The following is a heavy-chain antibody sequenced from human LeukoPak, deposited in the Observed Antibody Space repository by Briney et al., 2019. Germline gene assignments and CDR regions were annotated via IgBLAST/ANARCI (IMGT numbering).Heavy chain of an antibody. J-gene: IGHJ4*02. Sequence: SETLSLTCNVSGDSVTSDNFYWAFIRQPPGKGPEWIGTIYRSGSAYHNPSLKSRVTISVDTSKNQFSLKLSSVTAADTAVYYCATAVIDDYFDYWGQGTLVTVSS. CDR2: IYRSGSA. V-gene: IGHV4-39*07. CDR3: ATAVIDDYFDY. CDR1: GDSVTSDNFY.